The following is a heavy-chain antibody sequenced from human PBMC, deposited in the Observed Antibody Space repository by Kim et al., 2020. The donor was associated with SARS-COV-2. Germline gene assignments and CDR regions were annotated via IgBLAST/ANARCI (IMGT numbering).Heavy chain of an antibody. CDR1: GFTFSSYA. D-gene: IGHD5-18*01. CDR2: ISGSGGST. Sequence: GGSLRLSCAASGFTFSSYAMSWVRQAPGKGLEWVSAISGSGGSTYYADSVKGRFTISRDNSKNTLYLQMNSLRAEDTAVYYCAKDQIYHVDTAMDYISVYWGQGTLVTVSS. J-gene: IGHJ4*02. CDR3: AKDQIYHVDTAMDYISVY. V-gene: IGHV3-23*01.